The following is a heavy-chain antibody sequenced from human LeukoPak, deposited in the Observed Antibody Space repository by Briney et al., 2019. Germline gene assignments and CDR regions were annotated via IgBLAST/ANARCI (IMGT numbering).Heavy chain of an antibody. V-gene: IGHV1-2*02. CDR2: INPNSGGT. J-gene: IGHJ5*02. CDR1: RYTFTGYY. Sequence: ASVKVSCKASRYTFTGYYMHWVRQAPGQGLEWMGWINPNSGGTNYAQKFQGRVTMTRDTSISTAYMELSRLRSDDTAVYYCARVMRGAQGPNWFDPWGQGTLVTVSS. CDR3: ARVMRGAQGPNWFDP. D-gene: IGHD4/OR15-4a*01.